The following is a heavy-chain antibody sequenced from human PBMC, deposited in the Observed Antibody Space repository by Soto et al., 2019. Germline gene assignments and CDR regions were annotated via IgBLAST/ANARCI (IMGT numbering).Heavy chain of an antibody. V-gene: IGHV3-23*01. CDR2: ISGSGGST. CDR1: GFTFSSYV. D-gene: IGHD4-17*01. J-gene: IGHJ6*03. CDR3: AKDLPPMVTTLYYMDV. Sequence: GGSLRLSCTASGFTFSSYVMSWVRQAPGKGLEWVSGISGSGGSTYYTDSVKGRFTISRDNSKNTLYLQMNSLRAEDTAVYFCAKDLPPMVTTLYYMDVWGKGTTVTVSS.